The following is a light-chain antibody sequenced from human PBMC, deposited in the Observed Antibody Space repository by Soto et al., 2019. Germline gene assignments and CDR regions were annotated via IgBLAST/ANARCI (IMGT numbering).Light chain of an antibody. V-gene: IGKV3-20*01. Sequence: EIVLTQSPGTLSLPPGERATLSCRASQSVSNNYLAWYQQKPGQAPRLLIYGASTRPTGIPARFSGSGSGADFTLTISSLQSEDFAVYYCQQYDKWPLTFGGGTKVDIK. CDR1: QSVSNNY. J-gene: IGKJ4*01. CDR3: QQYDKWPLT. CDR2: GAS.